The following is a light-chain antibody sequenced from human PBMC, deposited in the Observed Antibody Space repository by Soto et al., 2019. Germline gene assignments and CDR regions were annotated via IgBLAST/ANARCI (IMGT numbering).Light chain of an antibody. J-gene: IGKJ1*01. V-gene: IGKV1-39*01. CDR3: QQSYGTPT. Sequence: DLQMTQSPSSLSASEGDKVTITCRASESISHYVNWYQQKPGSAPKLLIHSASIFQSGVPSRFSGSGSGTDFTLTISSLQPEDFATYYCQQSYGTPTFGQGTKVESK. CDR1: ESISHY. CDR2: SAS.